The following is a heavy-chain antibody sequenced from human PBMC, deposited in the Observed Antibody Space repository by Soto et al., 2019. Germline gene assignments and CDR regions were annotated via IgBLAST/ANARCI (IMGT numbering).Heavy chain of an antibody. V-gene: IGHV1-2*04. CDR1: GYTFTGYY. J-gene: IGHJ6*03. CDR3: ARDSRTDCSSTSCLGSGYYHYMDV. D-gene: IGHD2-2*01. Sequence: ASVKVSCKASGYTFTGYYMHWVRQAPGQGLEWMGWINPNSGGTNYAQKFQGWVTMTRDTSISTAYMELSRLRSDDTAVYYCARDSRTDCSSTSCLGSGYYHYMDVWGKGTTVTVSS. CDR2: INPNSGGT.